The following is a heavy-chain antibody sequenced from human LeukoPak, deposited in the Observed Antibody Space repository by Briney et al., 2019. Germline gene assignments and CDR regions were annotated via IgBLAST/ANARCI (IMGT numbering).Heavy chain of an antibody. J-gene: IGHJ6*02. D-gene: IGHD3-22*01. V-gene: IGHV4-59*01. CDR3: ARDLITLSGMDV. CDR2: IYYSGST. Sequence: PSETLSLTCTVSGGSISSYYWSWIRQPPGKGLEWIGYIYYSGSTNYNPSLKSRVTISVDTSKSQFSLKLSSVTAADTAVYYCARDLITLSGMDVWGQGTTVTVSS. CDR1: GGSISSYY.